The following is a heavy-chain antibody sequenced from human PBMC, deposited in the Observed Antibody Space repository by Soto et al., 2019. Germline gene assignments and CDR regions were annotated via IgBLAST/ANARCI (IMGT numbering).Heavy chain of an antibody. Sequence: ASVMFSCNAVAYTFSNNGISWLRRAPRQGVEGMGWISAYNGNIKFDHNVQGRVTMTIDTFTSTAYMERRGLRSDETAVYCWAKDPPGEGAAMFDLWGQGTLVTVSS. D-gene: IGHD3-10*01. CDR2: ISAYNGNI. J-gene: IGHJ5*02. V-gene: IGHV1-18*01. CDR1: AYTFSNNG. CDR3: AKDPPGEGAAMFDL.